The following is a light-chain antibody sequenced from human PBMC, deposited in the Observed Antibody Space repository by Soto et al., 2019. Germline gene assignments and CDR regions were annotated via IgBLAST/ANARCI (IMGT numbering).Light chain of an antibody. J-gene: IGKJ2*01. V-gene: IGKV3-20*01. CDR2: GAS. Sequence: EIVLTQSPGTLSLSPGERATLSCRASQSISSSYLAWYQQKPGQAPRLLIYGASGRATGIPDRFSGRESGTDFTLTITTLEPEDSAVYFCQQYASSPYTFGQGTKVDIK. CDR3: QQYASSPYT. CDR1: QSISSSY.